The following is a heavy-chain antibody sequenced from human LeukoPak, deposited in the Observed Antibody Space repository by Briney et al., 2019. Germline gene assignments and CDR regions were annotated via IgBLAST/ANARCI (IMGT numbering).Heavy chain of an antibody. CDR2: IWYDGSNK. V-gene: IGHV3-33*01. D-gene: IGHD3-10*01. CDR3: ARTPGSGSYLTYFDY. Sequence: GGSLRLSCAASGFTFSSYGMHWFRQAPGKGLEWVAVIWYDGSNKYYADSVKGRFTISRDNSKNTLYLQMNSLRAEDTAVYYCARTPGSGSYLTYFDYWGQGTLVTVSS. CDR1: GFTFSSYG. J-gene: IGHJ4*02.